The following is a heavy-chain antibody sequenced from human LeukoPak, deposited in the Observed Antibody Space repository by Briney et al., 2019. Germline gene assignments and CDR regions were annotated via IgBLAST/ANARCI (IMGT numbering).Heavy chain of an antibody. Sequence: ASVKVSCKASGYSFTSHYMHWVRQAPGQGLEWMGLINPTGGSTGYAQKFQGRVTMTRDMSTITDYMELSSLRSEDTAIYYCARDNSVGDNAWWFDPWGQGTLVTVSS. CDR3: ARDNSVGDNAWWFDP. V-gene: IGHV1-46*01. D-gene: IGHD1-26*01. CDR1: GYSFTSHY. J-gene: IGHJ5*02. CDR2: INPTGGST.